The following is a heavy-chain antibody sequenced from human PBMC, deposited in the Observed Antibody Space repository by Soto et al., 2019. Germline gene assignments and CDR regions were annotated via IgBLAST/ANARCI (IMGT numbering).Heavy chain of an antibody. D-gene: IGHD2-21*01. CDR3: HSWWWSLVTMDV. V-gene: IGHV4-31*03. Sequence: QVQLQESGPGLVKPSQTLSLTCTVSGGSISSVGYYWSWIRQHPGKGLEWIGYIYYSGSTYHNPSLKSRVTISVETSKNQFSLKLSSVTAADTAVYSCHSWWWSLVTMDVWGQGTTVTVSS. CDR2: IYYSGST. CDR1: GGSISSVGYY. J-gene: IGHJ6*02.